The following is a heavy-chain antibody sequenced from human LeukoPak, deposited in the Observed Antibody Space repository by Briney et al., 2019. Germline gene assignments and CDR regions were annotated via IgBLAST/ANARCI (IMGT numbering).Heavy chain of an antibody. D-gene: IGHD2-15*01. CDR3: ARSFGWWSTLDY. CDR2: INPSGGSA. Sequence: GASVKVSCKASGYTLTTYYMHWVRQAPGQGLEWMGIINPSGGSASFAQKFQGRVTMTRDMSTSTVYMELSSLTSEDTAVYYCARSFGWWSTLDYWGQGTLVTVSS. V-gene: IGHV1-46*01. CDR1: GYTLTTYY. J-gene: IGHJ4*02.